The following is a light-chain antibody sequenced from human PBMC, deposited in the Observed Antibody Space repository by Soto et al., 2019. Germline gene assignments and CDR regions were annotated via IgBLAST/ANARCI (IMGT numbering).Light chain of an antibody. CDR1: QYINTR. J-gene: IGKJ1*01. V-gene: IGKV3-11*01. Sequence: EIVLTQSPATLSSNPGDRVTLSCRASQYINTRLAWYQHRPGQAPRLLIYQTSIRAAGIPARFSASGSGTDFTLTISDVQPEDFALYYCHQRQSWPRTFGQGTKVDI. CDR3: HQRQSWPRT. CDR2: QTS.